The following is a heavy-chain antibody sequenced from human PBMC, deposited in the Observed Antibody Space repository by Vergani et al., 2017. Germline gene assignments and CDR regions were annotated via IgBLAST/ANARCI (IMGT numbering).Heavy chain of an antibody. J-gene: IGHJ4*02. V-gene: IGHV3-23*01. Sequence: EVQLLESGGSLKQPGGSVRLSCAASGFTFSTYAMHWVRQAPGKGLEWVSALTGGGGSTYYADSFKGRFIISRDNSRDTLYLQMNSLRPEDTATYYCVKDAGSYEDFVDSWCEGTMVIVSS. CDR3: VKDAGSYEDFVDS. D-gene: IGHD2-15*01. CDR2: LTGGGGST. CDR1: GFTFSTYA.